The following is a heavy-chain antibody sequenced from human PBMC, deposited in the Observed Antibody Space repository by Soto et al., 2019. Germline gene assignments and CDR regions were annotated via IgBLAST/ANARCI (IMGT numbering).Heavy chain of an antibody. D-gene: IGHD4-17*01. J-gene: IGHJ4*02. CDR2: IKQDGSEK. Sequence: EVQLVESGGGLVQPGGSLRLSCAASGFTFSTYWMSWVRQAPGKGLEWVANIKQDGSEKYYVDSVKGRFTISRDNAKNSLCLQLNSLSAEDTAVYYCARRYGDYARLIDCWGQGTLVTVSS. V-gene: IGHV3-7*01. CDR1: GFTFSTYW. CDR3: ARRYGDYARLIDC.